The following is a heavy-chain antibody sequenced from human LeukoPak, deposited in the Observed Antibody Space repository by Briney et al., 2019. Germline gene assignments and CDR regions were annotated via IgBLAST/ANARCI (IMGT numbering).Heavy chain of an antibody. CDR1: GGSISNYY. CDR3: ARLGRGTMVRGVAFDI. Sequence: SETLSLTCTVSGGSISNYYWSWIRQPAGKGLEWIGRIYTSGSINYNPSLKSRVTMSVDTSKNQFSLKLSSVTAADTAVYYCARLGRGTMVRGVAFDIWGQGTMVTVSS. J-gene: IGHJ3*02. D-gene: IGHD3-10*01. V-gene: IGHV4-4*07. CDR2: IYTSGSI.